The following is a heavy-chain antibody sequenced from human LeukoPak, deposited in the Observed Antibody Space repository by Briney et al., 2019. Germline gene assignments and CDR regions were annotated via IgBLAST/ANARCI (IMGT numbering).Heavy chain of an antibody. J-gene: IGHJ3*02. CDR3: ARDRQYDSGWLAPSSTYAFDI. CDR1: GYTFTSYG. D-gene: IGHD6-19*01. CDR2: ISAYNGNT. V-gene: IGHV1-18*01. Sequence: ASVKVSCKASGYTFTSYGISWVRQAPGQGLEWMGWISAYNGNTNYAQKLQGRVTMTTDTSTSTAYMELRSLRSDDTAVYYCARDRQYDSGWLAPSSTYAFDIWGQGTMVTVSS.